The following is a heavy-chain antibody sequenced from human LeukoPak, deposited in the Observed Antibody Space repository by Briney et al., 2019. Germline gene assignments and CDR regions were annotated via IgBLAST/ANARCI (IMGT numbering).Heavy chain of an antibody. D-gene: IGHD2-2*01. CDR3: ARGHRYCSSTSCYYYYYMDV. Sequence: ASVKVSCKASGYTFTSYGISWVRQAPGQGLEWMGWISAYNGNTNYAQKLQGRVTMTTDTSTSTAYMELRSLRSDDTAVYYCARGHRYCSSTSCYYYYYMDVWGKGTTVTVSS. CDR2: ISAYNGNT. J-gene: IGHJ6*03. CDR1: GYTFTSYG. V-gene: IGHV1-18*01.